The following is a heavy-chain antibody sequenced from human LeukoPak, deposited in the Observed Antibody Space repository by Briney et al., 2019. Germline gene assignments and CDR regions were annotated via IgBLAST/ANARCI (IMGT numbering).Heavy chain of an antibody. CDR2: IRQDGSEK. Sequence: PGGSLRLSCEVSGFTFTDYWMNWVRQAPGKGPEWVASIRQDGSEKTYVDSVKGRFTISRDNTKNSLSLQLNGLRAEDTAVYYCARDGTAAGLYFDLWGQGTLSPSP. CDR1: GFTFTDYW. J-gene: IGHJ4*01. D-gene: IGHD6-13*01. CDR3: ARDGTAAGLYFDL. V-gene: IGHV3-7*01.